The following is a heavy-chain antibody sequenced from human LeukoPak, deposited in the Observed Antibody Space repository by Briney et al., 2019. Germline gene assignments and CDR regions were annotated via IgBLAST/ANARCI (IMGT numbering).Heavy chain of an antibody. J-gene: IGHJ6*02. V-gene: IGHV4-31*03. Sequence: ASETLSLICTVSGGSISSGGYYWSWIRQHPGKGLEWIGYIYYSGSTYYNPSLKSRVTISVDTSKNQFSLKLSSVTAADTAVYYCARGSGRLLYYYYGMDVWGQGTTVTVSS. CDR2: IYYSGST. CDR3: ARGSGRLLYYYYGMDV. CDR1: GGSISSGGYY. D-gene: IGHD3-10*01.